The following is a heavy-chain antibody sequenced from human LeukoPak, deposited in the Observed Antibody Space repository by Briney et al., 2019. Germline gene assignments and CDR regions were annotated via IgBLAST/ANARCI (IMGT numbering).Heavy chain of an antibody. CDR3: ARDGPDY. V-gene: IGHV3-7*03. Sequence: RGSLRLSCVASGFTFSNYWMTWVRQAPGKGLEWVANIKQDGSEKYYVDSVKGRFTISRDNAKNSLYLQMNSLRGEDTAVYYCARDGPDYWGQGTLVTVSS. J-gene: IGHJ4*02. CDR2: IKQDGSEK. CDR1: GFTFSNYW.